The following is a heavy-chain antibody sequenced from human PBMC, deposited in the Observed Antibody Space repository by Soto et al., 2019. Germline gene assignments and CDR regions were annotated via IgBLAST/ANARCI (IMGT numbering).Heavy chain of an antibody. CDR1: GFTFSSNW. D-gene: IGHD6-13*01. Sequence: GGSLRLSCAASGFTFSSNWMHWVRQAPGKGLVWVSRINSDGSITSYADSVKGQFTISRDNAKNTLYLQMNSLRAEDTAVYYCARGSSSWYVSFDYWGQGIMVTVSS. CDR2: INSDGSIT. V-gene: IGHV3-74*01. CDR3: ARGSSSWYVSFDY. J-gene: IGHJ4*02.